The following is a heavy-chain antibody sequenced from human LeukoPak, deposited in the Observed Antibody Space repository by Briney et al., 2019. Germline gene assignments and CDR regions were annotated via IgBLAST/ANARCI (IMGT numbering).Heavy chain of an antibody. CDR2: INTNSSYI. Sequence: GGSLRLSCAAAGVTFSSYAMSWVRQAPGKELEWVSSINTNSSYIYYADSVKGRFTISRDNAKNSLYLQMNSLRAEDTAVYYCARIWYYYDSSGYYPTPGDYWGQGTLVTVSS. D-gene: IGHD3-22*01. V-gene: IGHV3-21*01. J-gene: IGHJ4*02. CDR3: ARIWYYYDSSGYYPTPGDY. CDR1: GVTFSSYA.